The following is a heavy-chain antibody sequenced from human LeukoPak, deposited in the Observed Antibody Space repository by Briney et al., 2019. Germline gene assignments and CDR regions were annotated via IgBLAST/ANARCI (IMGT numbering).Heavy chain of an antibody. D-gene: IGHD4-17*01. V-gene: IGHV4-31*03. CDR1: GGSISSGGYY. CDR2: IYYSGTA. CDR3: ARFSNDHGVKFDY. J-gene: IGHJ4*02. Sequence: SETLSLTCTVSGGSISSGGYYWSWVRQHPEKGLEWIGYIYYSGTAYYNPSLKSRVTMSVDTSKNQFSLKLDSVTAADTAVYYCARFSNDHGVKFDYWGQGTLVTISS.